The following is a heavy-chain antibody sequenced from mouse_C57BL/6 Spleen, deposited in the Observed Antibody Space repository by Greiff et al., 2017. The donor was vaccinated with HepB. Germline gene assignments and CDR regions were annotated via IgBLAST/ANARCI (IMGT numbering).Heavy chain of an antibody. CDR3: ARGHYYGSSPWFAY. J-gene: IGHJ3*01. CDR1: GYAFSSYW. V-gene: IGHV1-80*01. CDR2: IYPGDGDT. D-gene: IGHD1-1*01. Sequence: QVQLKQSGAELVKPGASVKISCKASGYAFSSYWMNWVKQRPGKGLEWIGQIYPGDGDTNYNGKFKGKATLTADKSSSTAYMQLSSLTSEDSAVYFCARGHYYGSSPWFAYWGQGTLVTVSA.